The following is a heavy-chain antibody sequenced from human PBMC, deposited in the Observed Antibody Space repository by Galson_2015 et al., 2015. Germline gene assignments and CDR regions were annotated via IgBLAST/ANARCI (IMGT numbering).Heavy chain of an antibody. D-gene: IGHD2-2*01. CDR1: GYTFTSYG. J-gene: IGHJ4*02. V-gene: IGHV1-18*01. CDR3: ARDLRSSCSSTSCYVGFDY. CDR2: ISAYNGNT. Sequence: SVKVSCKASGYTFTSYGISWVRQAPGQGLEWMGWISAYNGNTNYAQKLQGRVTMTTDTSTSTAYMELRSLRSDDTAVYYCARDLRSSCSSTSCYVGFDYWGQGTLVTVSS.